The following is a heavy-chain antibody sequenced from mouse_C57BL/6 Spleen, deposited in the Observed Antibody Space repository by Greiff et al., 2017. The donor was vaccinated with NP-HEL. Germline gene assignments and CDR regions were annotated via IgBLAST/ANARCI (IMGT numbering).Heavy chain of an antibody. J-gene: IGHJ3*01. CDR1: GYTFTDYY. D-gene: IGHD2-5*01. CDR3: ARGLYYSNYGWFAY. CDR2: INPNNGGT. V-gene: IGHV1-26*01. Sequence: VQLQQSGPELVKPGASVKISCKASGYTFTDYYMNWVKQSHGKSLEWIGDINPNNGGTSYNQKFKGKATLTVDKSSSTAYMELRSLTSEDSAVYYCARGLYYSNYGWFAYWGQGTLVTVSA.